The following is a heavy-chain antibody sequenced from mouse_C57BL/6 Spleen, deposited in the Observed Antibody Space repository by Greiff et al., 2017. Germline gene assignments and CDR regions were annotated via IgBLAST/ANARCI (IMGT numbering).Heavy chain of an antibody. Sequence: DVKLVESGPGMVKPSQSLSLTCTVTGYSITSGYDWHWIRHFPGNKLEWMGYISYSGSTNYNPSLKSRISITHDTSKNHFFLKLNSVTTEDTATYYCARDQGGNYGWFAYWGQGTLVTVSA. J-gene: IGHJ3*01. CDR1: GYSITSGYD. V-gene: IGHV3-1*01. CDR3: ARDQGGNYGWFAY. D-gene: IGHD2-1*01. CDR2: ISYSGST.